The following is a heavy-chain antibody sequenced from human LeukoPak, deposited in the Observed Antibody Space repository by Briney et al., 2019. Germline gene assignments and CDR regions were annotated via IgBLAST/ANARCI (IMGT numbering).Heavy chain of an antibody. Sequence: SETLSLTCAVYGGSFSGYYWSWIRQPPGKGLEWIGEINHSGSTNYNPSLKSRVTISVDTSKNQFSLKLSSVSAADTAVYYCARGGEDYGDYVDYFDYWGQGTLVTVSS. J-gene: IGHJ4*02. V-gene: IGHV4-34*01. CDR2: INHSGST. D-gene: IGHD4-17*01. CDR1: GGSFSGYY. CDR3: ARGGEDYGDYVDYFDY.